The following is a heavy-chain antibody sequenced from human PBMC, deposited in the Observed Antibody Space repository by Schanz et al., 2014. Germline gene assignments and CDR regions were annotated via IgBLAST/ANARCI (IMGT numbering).Heavy chain of an antibody. D-gene: IGHD5-12*01. V-gene: IGHV3-30*03. CDR1: GFTFSSYG. CDR2: ISYDGSNK. J-gene: IGHJ1*01. CDR3: ARMSWLQIEYFQH. Sequence: QVQLVESGGGVVQPGRSLRLSCAASGFTFSSYGMHWVRQSPGKGLEWVALISYDGSNKYYADSVKGRFTISRDSSKNTLYLQMNSLRAEDTAVYYCARMSWLQIEYFQHWGQGTLVTVSS.